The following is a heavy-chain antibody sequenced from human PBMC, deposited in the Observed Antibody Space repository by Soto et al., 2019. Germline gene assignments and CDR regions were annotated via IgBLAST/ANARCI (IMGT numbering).Heavy chain of an antibody. J-gene: IGHJ6*02. D-gene: IGHD3-10*01. CDR3: ARGRFGELLRDQYYYYGMDV. Sequence: QVQLVQSGAEVKKPGSSVKVSCKASGGTFSSYAISWVRQAPGQGLEWMGGIIPIFGTANYAQKFQGRVTITADESTSTAYRELSSLRSEDTAVYYCARGRFGELLRDQYYYYGMDVWGQGTTVTVSS. CDR1: GGTFSSYA. V-gene: IGHV1-69*01. CDR2: IIPIFGTA.